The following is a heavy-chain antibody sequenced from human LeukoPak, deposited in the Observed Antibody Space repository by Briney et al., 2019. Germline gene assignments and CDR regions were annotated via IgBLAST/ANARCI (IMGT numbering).Heavy chain of an antibody. CDR3: ARAPSSYESGNGYPNLGWLDP. V-gene: IGHV4-38-2*02. D-gene: IGHD5-24*01. Sequence: SETLSLTCKVSGYPVGLDYYWVWIRQAPGRGLQWIGGFHRGRIQYNSALKSRVTISIDSSKNQFSLKMWPVTAADTAFFFCARAPSSYESGNGYPNLGWLDPWGQGALVTVSS. J-gene: IGHJ5*02. CDR1: GYPVGLDYY. CDR2: FHRGRI.